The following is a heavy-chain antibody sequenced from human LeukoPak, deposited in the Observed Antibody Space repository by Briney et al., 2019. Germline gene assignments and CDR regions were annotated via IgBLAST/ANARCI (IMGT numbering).Heavy chain of an antibody. CDR3: ARVTRISDF. V-gene: IGHV4-39*07. CDR2: ISYNGST. J-gene: IGHJ4*02. Sequence: SETLSLTCTVSGASISSSGYFWGWIRQPPGKGLEWVAGISYNGSTYYNPSLNSRVTISADTSNNHFSLKLTSVTAADTAVYFCARVTRISDFWSQGTLVTVSS. CDR1: GASISSSGYF. D-gene: IGHD2/OR15-2a*01.